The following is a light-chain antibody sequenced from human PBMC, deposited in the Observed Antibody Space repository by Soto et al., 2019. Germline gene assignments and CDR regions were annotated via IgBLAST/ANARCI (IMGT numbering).Light chain of an antibody. V-gene: IGKV3-15*01. J-gene: IGKJ5*01. Sequence: IMLTLSPATVSLYQGERATLSCRASQSVSSYLAWYQQKPGQAPRLLIYGASARALGIPARFSGSGSGTEFSFTVTSLQSEDFVVYYCQEYDQWPITFGQGTRLE. CDR1: QSVSSY. CDR2: GAS. CDR3: QEYDQWPIT.